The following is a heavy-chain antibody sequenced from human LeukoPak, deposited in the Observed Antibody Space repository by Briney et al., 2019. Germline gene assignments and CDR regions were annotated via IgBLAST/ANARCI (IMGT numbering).Heavy chain of an antibody. D-gene: IGHD6-6*01. Sequence: GGSLRLSCAASGFSFSSYWMTWVRQAPGKGLEWVANIKQDASEEHYVDSVKGRFTTSRDNAKSSLYLQLNSLRVEDTALHFCASTASLSYWGQGTLVTVSS. CDR1: GFSFSSYW. V-gene: IGHV3-7*01. J-gene: IGHJ4*02. CDR2: IKQDASEE. CDR3: ASTASLSY.